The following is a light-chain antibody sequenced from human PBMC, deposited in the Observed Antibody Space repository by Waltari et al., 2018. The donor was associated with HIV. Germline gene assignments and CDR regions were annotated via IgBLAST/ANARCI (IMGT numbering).Light chain of an antibody. CDR1: RTILYDSNKKTY. J-gene: IGKJ1*01. V-gene: IGKV4-1*01. CDR2: WAS. CDR3: QQYYNTPRT. Sequence: DIVMTQSPDSLAVSLGERAAFNCKSSRTILYDSNKKTYLAWYQKKPGPPPRLLIYWASPRASGVPDRFSGSGSGTDFTLTIRSLQAEDVAVYYCQQYYNTPRTFGQGTKVEI.